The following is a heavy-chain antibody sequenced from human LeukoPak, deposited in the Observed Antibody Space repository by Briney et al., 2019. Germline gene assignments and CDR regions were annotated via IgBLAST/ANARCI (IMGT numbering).Heavy chain of an antibody. CDR2: IVVGSGNA. Sequence: VASVKVSCKASGFTFTSSAMQWVRQARGQRLEWIGWIVVGSGNANYAQKFQERVTITRDMSTSTAYMELSSLRSEDTAVYYCARARYYYGSGSYYNYYYYYMDVWGKGTTVTVSS. CDR3: ARARYYYGSGSYYNYYYYYMDV. V-gene: IGHV1-58*02. D-gene: IGHD3-10*01. CDR1: GFTFTSSA. J-gene: IGHJ6*03.